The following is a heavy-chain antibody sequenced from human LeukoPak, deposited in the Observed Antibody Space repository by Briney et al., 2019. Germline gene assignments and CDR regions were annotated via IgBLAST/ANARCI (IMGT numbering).Heavy chain of an antibody. J-gene: IGHJ4*02. CDR3: ARGGASHY. CDR2: ISWNSGSI. Sequence: GGSLRLSCAASGFTFDDYAMHWVRQAPGKGLEWVSGISWNSGSIGYADSVKGRFTISRDNAKNSLYLQMNSLRAEDTALYYCARGGASHYWGQGTLVTVSS. CDR1: GFTFDDYA. V-gene: IGHV3-9*01. D-gene: IGHD1-26*01.